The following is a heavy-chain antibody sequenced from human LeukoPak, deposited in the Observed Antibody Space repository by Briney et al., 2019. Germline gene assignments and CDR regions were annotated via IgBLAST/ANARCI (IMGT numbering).Heavy chain of an antibody. Sequence: KPSGTLSLPCTGSGGPLSSYYWSLVRQPPGEGLEWVGYIYYSGSTNYNPSLKSRVTISVDTSKNQFSLKLSSVTAADTAVYYCARGDPGFGEFYDYWGQGTLVTVSS. V-gene: IGHV4-59*01. D-gene: IGHD3-10*01. CDR3: ARGDPGFGEFYDY. J-gene: IGHJ4*02. CDR1: GGPLSSYY. CDR2: IYYSGST.